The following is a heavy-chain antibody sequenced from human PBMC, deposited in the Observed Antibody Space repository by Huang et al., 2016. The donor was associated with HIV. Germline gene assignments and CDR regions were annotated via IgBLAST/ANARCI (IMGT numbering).Heavy chain of an antibody. V-gene: IGHV5-51*03. CDR3: ASTASYSGSYRGAFDI. D-gene: IGHD1-26*01. J-gene: IGHJ3*02. CDR2: ILPGESDT. CDR1: GYSFSTYW. Sequence: EVQLVQSGAEVKKPGESLKISCKGSGYSFSTYWIGWVRQMPGKGLEWMGMILPGESDTRYSPSFHGQVTISADKSISTAYLQWSSLKASDTAMYYCASTASYSGSYRGAFDIWGQGTMVTVSS.